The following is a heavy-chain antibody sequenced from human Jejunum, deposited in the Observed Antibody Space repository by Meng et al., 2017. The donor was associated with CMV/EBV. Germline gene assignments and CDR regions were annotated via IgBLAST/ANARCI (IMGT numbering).Heavy chain of an antibody. D-gene: IGHD1-1*01. CDR1: GISFSSSG. V-gene: IGHV3-30*02. CDR3: AKDKGVRTFDY. CDR2: IRHDGSNE. Sequence: QVRLVEAGGGVVQPGESLRLSCAASGISFSSSGMHWVRQAPGKGLEWVAFIRHDGSNEYYVESVRGRFTISRDNSKNTVYLEMNSLRSEDTAVYYCAKDKGVRTFDYWGQGTLVTVSS. J-gene: IGHJ4*02.